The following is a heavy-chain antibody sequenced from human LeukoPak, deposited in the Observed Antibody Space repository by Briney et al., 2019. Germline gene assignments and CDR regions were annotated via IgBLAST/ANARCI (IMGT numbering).Heavy chain of an antibody. Sequence: SETLSLTCTVSGGSICSYYWSWIRQPAGKGLEWIGRIYTSGGTNYNPSLKSRVTISVDTSKNQFSLKLSSVTAADTAVYYCARRTRWLLGAFDIWGQGTMVTVSS. D-gene: IGHD3-22*01. V-gene: IGHV4-4*07. CDR2: IYTSGGT. J-gene: IGHJ3*02. CDR3: ARRTRWLLGAFDI. CDR1: GGSICSYY.